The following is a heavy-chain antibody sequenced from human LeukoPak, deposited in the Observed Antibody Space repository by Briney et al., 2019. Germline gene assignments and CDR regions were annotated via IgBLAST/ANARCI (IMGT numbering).Heavy chain of an antibody. CDR2: INHSGST. V-gene: IGHV4-34*01. Sequence: SETLSLTCAVYGGSFSGYYWSWIRQPPGKGLEWIGEINHSGSTNYNPSLKSRVTISVDTSKNQFSLKLSSVTAADTAVYYCARGLRFLEWLLRPVPSNWFDPWGQRTLVTVSS. D-gene: IGHD3-3*01. CDR3: ARGLRFLEWLLRPVPSNWFDP. J-gene: IGHJ5*02. CDR1: GGSFSGYY.